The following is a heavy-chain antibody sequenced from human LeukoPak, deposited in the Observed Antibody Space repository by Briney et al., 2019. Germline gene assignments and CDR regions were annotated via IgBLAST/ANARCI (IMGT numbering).Heavy chain of an antibody. J-gene: IGHJ3*02. V-gene: IGHV4-39*02. CDR1: SASISSSPYY. D-gene: IGHD3-9*01. Sequence: SETLSLTCTVSSASISSSPYYWGWIRQSPGKGLEWIGSIPYSGTTHYNPSLKSRVTISVDTSKNHFSLKLSSVTAADTAVYYCARFFILTGIFDAFDMWGQGTMVTVSS. CDR3: ARFFILTGIFDAFDM. CDR2: IPYSGTT.